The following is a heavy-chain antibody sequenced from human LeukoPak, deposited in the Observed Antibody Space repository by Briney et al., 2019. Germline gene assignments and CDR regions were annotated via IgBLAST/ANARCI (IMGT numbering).Heavy chain of an antibody. V-gene: IGHV1-18*01. CDR1: GYTFTSYG. CDR3: ARAVDGYSSY. J-gene: IGHJ4*02. Sequence: VASVKVSCKASGYTFTSYGISWVRQAPGQGLEWMGWISAYNGNTNYAQTLQGRVTMTTDTSTSTAYMQLRSLRSDDTAVYYCARAVDGYSSYWGQGTLVTVSS. CDR2: ISAYNGNT. D-gene: IGHD5-24*01.